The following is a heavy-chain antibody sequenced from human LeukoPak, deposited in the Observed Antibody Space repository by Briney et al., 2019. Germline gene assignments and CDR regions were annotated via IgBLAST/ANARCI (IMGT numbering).Heavy chain of an antibody. CDR1: GFTFSSYG. D-gene: IGHD3-3*01. CDR2: IRYDGSNK. V-gene: IGHV3-30*02. Sequence: GGSLRLSCAASGFTFSSYGMHWVRQAPGKGLEWVAFIRYDGSNKYYADSVKGRFTISRDNSKNTLYLQMNSLRAEDTAVYYCAKEYYDFWSGYLNAFDIWGQGTMVTVSS. CDR3: AKEYYDFWSGYLNAFDI. J-gene: IGHJ3*02.